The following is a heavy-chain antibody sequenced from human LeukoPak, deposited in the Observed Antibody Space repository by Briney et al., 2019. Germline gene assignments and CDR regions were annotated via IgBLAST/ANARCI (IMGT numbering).Heavy chain of an antibody. CDR3: ARGYNKFDY. CDR1: GGSISSSNYY. D-gene: IGHD5-24*01. V-gene: IGHV4-39*07. CDR2: IYYSGRT. Sequence: PSETLFLTCTVSGGSISSSNYYWGWIRQPPGKGLEWIGRIYYSGRTYYNPSLESRVTISVDTSKNQFSLKLSSVTAADTAVYYCARGYNKFDYWGQGTLVTVSS. J-gene: IGHJ4*02.